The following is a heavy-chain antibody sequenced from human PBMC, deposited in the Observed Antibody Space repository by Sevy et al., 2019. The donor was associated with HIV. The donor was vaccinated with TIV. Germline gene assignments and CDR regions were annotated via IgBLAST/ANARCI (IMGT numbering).Heavy chain of an antibody. Sequence: GGSLRLSCAASGFTFSSYWMHWVRQAPGKGLVWVSRINGQGSSTTYADSVQGRFTISRDNAKNTLYLQMNSLRAEDTAVYYCARTRGITGTTGFDYWGEGTLVTVSS. D-gene: IGHD1-20*01. CDR1: GFTFSSYW. V-gene: IGHV3-74*03. J-gene: IGHJ4*02. CDR2: INGQGSST. CDR3: ARTRGITGTTGFDY.